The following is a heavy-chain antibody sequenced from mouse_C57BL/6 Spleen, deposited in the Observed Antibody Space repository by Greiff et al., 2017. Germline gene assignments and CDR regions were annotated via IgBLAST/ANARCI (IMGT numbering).Heavy chain of an antibody. CDR2: ISSGGSYT. Sequence: EVHLVESGGDLVKPGGSLKLSCAASGFTFSSYGMSWVRQTPDKRLEWVATISSGGSYTYYPDSVKGRFTISRDNAKNTLYLQMSSLKSEDTAMYYCARHAYYYGSSYYFDYWGQGTTLTVSS. CDR3: ARHAYYYGSSYYFDY. CDR1: GFTFSSYG. D-gene: IGHD1-1*01. V-gene: IGHV5-6*01. J-gene: IGHJ2*01.